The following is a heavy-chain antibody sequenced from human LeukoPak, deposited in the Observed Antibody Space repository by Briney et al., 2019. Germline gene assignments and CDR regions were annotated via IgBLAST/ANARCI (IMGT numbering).Heavy chain of an antibody. J-gene: IGHJ4*02. CDR2: ISGSGGST. V-gene: IGHV3-23*01. Sequence: PGGSLRLSCAASGFTFSSYAMSWVRQAPGDGREGVSAISGSGGSTYYADSVKGRFTISRDNSKNTLYLQMNSLRAEDTAVYYCAKEAGSYYYDSSGNIDYWGQGTLVTVSS. CDR1: GFTFSSYA. CDR3: AKEAGSYYYDSSGNIDY. D-gene: IGHD3-22*01.